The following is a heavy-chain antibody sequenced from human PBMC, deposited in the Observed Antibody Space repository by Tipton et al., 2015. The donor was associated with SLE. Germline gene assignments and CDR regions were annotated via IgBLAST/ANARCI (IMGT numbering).Heavy chain of an antibody. V-gene: IGHV4-59*12. CDR3: ARLGCFTGVCPIM. D-gene: IGHD2-8*02. Sequence: TLSLTCTVSGGSFTSNYWSWFRQPPGKGLEWIGCMHYSGSSAYNPSLMRRVTILVDTSKNQFSLKLSSVTAADTAVFYCARLGCFTGVCPIMWGQGTVVTVSS. J-gene: IGHJ3*02. CDR1: GGSFTSNY. CDR2: MHYSGSS.